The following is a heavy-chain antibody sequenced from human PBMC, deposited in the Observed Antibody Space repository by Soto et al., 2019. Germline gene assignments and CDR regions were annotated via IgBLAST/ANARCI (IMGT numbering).Heavy chain of an antibody. CDR3: ARDLGGYCSGGSCYQTNWFDP. CDR1: GGSISGGGYY. J-gene: IGHJ5*02. V-gene: IGHV4-31*03. Sequence: QVQLQESGPGLVKPSQTLSLTCTVSGGSISGGGYYWSWIRQHPGKGLEWIGYIYYSGSTYYNPSLRRRIAISVDTSKNHFSLKLSSVTAADTAVYYCARDLGGYCSGGSCYQTNWFDPWGQGTLVTVSS. D-gene: IGHD2-15*01. CDR2: IYYSGST.